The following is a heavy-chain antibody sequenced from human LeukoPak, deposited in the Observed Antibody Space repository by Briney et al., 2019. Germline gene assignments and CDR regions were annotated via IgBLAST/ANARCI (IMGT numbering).Heavy chain of an antibody. CDR3: AREAPYDFWSGSSYYFDY. CDR1: GYTFTSYG. Sequence: ASVKVSCKTSGYTFTSYGVSWVRQAPGQGLEWMGWISVYNGNTIYAEKLQGRVTVTTDTSTTTAYMELRSLRSDDTAVYYCAREAPYDFWSGSSYYFDYWGQGTLVTVSS. J-gene: IGHJ4*02. D-gene: IGHD3-3*01. V-gene: IGHV1-18*01. CDR2: ISVYNGNT.